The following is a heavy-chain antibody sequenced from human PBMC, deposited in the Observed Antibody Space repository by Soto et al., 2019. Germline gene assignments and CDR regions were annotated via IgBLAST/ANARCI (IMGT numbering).Heavy chain of an antibody. D-gene: IGHD3-3*01. CDR3: ARDGWVLLFLEWLLRTYYFDY. Sequence: GGSLRLSCAASGFTFSSYAMHWVRQAPGKGLKWVAVISYDGSNKYYADSVKGRFTISRDNSKNTLYLQMNSLRAEDTAVYYCARDGWVLLFLEWLLRTYYFDYWGQGTLVTVSS. J-gene: IGHJ4*02. V-gene: IGHV3-30-3*01. CDR1: GFTFSSYA. CDR2: ISYDGSNK.